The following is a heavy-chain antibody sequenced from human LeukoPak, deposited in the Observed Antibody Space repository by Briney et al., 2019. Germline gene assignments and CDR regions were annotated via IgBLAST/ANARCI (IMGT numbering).Heavy chain of an antibody. J-gene: IGHJ4*02. CDR2: INPSGGST. CDR1: ENTFTNYY. Sequence: ASVKVSCKASENTFTNYYIHWVRQAPGQGLEWMGIINPSGGSTTYAQKFQGRVTMTRDTSTSTVYMELSSLRSDDTALYYCARGPTVGPTDFDYWGQGTLVTASS. CDR3: ARGPTVGPTDFDY. V-gene: IGHV1-46*01. D-gene: IGHD1-26*01.